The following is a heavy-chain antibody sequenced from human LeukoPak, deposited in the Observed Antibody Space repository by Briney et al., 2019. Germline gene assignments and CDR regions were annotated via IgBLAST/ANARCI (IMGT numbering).Heavy chain of an antibody. CDR3: ARDRYYYDSSGYYSADAFDI. Sequence: SETLSLTCTVSGGSISSYYWSWIRQPPGKGLEWIGYIYYSGSTNYNPSLKSRVTISVDTSKNQFSLKLSSVTAADTAVYYCARDRYYYDSSGYYSADAFDIWGQGTMVTVSS. CDR1: GGSISSYY. V-gene: IGHV4-59*01. D-gene: IGHD3-22*01. J-gene: IGHJ3*02. CDR2: IYYSGST.